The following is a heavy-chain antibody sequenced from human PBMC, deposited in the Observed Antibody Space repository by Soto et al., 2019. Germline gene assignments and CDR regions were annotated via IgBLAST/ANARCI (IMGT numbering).Heavy chain of an antibody. CDR2: ISGSGGST. CDR1: GFTFSSYA. D-gene: IGHD6-19*01. J-gene: IGHJ1*01. Sequence: EVPLLESGGGLVQPGGSLRLSCAASGFTFSSYAMSWVRQAPGKGLEWVSAISGSGGSTYYADSVKGRFTSSRDNSKNTLYLQMNSLRAEDTAVYYCAKDGAVAWTEAEYFQHWGQGTLVTVSS. V-gene: IGHV3-23*01. CDR3: AKDGAVAWTEAEYFQH.